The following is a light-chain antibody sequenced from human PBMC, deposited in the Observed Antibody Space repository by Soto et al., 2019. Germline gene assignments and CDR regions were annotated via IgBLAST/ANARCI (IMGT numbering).Light chain of an antibody. CDR3: QQYNNWPPGVT. CDR2: GAS. CDR1: QSVSSS. J-gene: IGKJ1*01. Sequence: EIVMTQSPATLIVSPGERATLSCRASQSVSSSLAWYQQKPGQAPRLLIYGASTRATGIPARFSGSGSGTEFTLTISSLQFEDFAVYYCQQYNNWPPGVTFGQGTKVDIK. V-gene: IGKV3-15*01.